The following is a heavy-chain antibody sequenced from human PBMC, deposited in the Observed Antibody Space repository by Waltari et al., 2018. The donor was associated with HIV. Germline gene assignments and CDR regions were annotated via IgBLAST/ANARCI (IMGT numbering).Heavy chain of an antibody. CDR2: IYYSGNT. V-gene: IGHV4-39*01. Sequence: QLQLQESGPGLVKPSETLSLTCTVSGCSISNTHYSWGWIRQPPGKGLQWIASIYYSGNTYYNPSLQSRVTISVDTSKNQFSLKMTSVTAADTALYYCARISTWFNLEGGDVWGQGTTVTVSS. D-gene: IGHD3-3*01. J-gene: IGHJ6*02. CDR1: GCSISNTHYS. CDR3: ARISTWFNLEGGDV.